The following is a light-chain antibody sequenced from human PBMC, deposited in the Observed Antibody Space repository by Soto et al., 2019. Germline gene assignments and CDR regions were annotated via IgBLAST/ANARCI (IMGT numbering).Light chain of an antibody. J-gene: IGLJ1*01. Sequence: QSVLTQPASVSGSPGQSLTISCTGTSSDIGRYNFVSWCQQHPDKAPKLMIYEVSNRPSGVSNRFSGSKSGNTASLTISGLQAEDEADYYCTSYTSSFYVFGTGTKVTVL. CDR3: TSYTSSFYV. V-gene: IGLV2-14*01. CDR2: EVS. CDR1: SSDIGRYNF.